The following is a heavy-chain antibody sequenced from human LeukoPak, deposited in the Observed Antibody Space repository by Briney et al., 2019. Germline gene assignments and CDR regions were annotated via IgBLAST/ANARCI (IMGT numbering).Heavy chain of an antibody. D-gene: IGHD2-21*02. CDR1: GGSFNGYY. V-gene: IGHV4-34*01. J-gene: IGHJ4*02. CDR3: ARGGAYCGGHCYLDFDS. Sequence: KPSETLSLTCAVYGGSFNGYYWSWIRQPPGKGLEWIGDINHSGSTNYNPSLKGRVTISVDTSKNQFSLKLSSVTAADTAVFYCARGGAYCGGHCYLDFDSWGQGTLVTVSS. CDR2: INHSGST.